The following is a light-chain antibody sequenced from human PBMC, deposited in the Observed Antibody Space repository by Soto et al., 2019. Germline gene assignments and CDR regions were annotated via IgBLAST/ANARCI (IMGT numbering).Light chain of an antibody. CDR2: DAS. CDR3: QQYDTYSRT. J-gene: IGKJ1*01. Sequence: DIQMTQSPSSLSASVGDRVTITCQASQDIKNYLNWYQQKSGKAPKLLIYDASDLETGVQSRFTGRGSGTEFTLTIRSLQPDDFATYYCQQYDTYSRTFGQGTKVDIK. CDR1: QDIKNY. V-gene: IGKV1-33*01.